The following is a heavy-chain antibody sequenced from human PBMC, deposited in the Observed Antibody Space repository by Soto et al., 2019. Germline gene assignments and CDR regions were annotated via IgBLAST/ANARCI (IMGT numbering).Heavy chain of an antibody. CDR2: IRYDGSHE. Sequence: GGSLRLSCAASGLTFINYAMHWVRQAPGKGLEWVAVIRYDGSHENYADSVKGRFTISRDNSKNILYLQMNSLRAEDTALYYCVGQLYSSGWAAVSPWGQGTLVTVAS. V-gene: IGHV3-30*02. J-gene: IGHJ5*02. CDR1: GLTFINYA. D-gene: IGHD6-19*01. CDR3: VGQLYSSGWAAVSP.